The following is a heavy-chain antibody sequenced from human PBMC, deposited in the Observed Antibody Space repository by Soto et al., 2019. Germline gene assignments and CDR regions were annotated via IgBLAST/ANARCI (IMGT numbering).Heavy chain of an antibody. V-gene: IGHV4-31*03. D-gene: IGHD6-6*01. CDR2: IYYSGST. CDR1: GGSISSGGYY. J-gene: IGHJ4*02. CDR3: ARDRGSSSAGFDY. Sequence: PSETLSLTCTVSGGSISSGGYYWSWIRQHPGKGLEWIGYIYYSGSTYYNPSLKSRVTISVDTSKNQFSLKLSSVTAADTAAYYCARDRGSSSAGFDYWGQGTLVTVSS.